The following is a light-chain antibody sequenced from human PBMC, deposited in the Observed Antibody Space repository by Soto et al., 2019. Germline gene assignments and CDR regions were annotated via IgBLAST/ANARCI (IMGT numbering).Light chain of an antibody. J-gene: IGLJ2*01. CDR2: RNN. CDR3: AAWYDSLSGVV. CDR1: SSNIGSNY. V-gene: IGLV1-47*01. Sequence: QSVLTQPPSASATPGQRVTISCSGSSSNIGSNYVYWYQQLPGTAPKILIYRNNQRPSGVPDRFSGSKSGTSASLAISGLRSEEEADYHCAAWYDSLSGVVFGGGTKLTVL.